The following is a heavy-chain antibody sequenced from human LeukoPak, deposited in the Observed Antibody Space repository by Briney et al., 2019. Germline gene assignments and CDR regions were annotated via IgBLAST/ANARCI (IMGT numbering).Heavy chain of an antibody. CDR1: GGTFSSYA. CDR3: AMKKGACSSTSCYLYWYFDL. CDR2: IIPIFGTA. D-gene: IGHD2-2*01. Sequence: ASVKVSCKASGGTFSSYAISWVRQAPGQGLEWMGGIIPIFGTANYAQRFQGRVTITTDESTSTAYMELSSLRSEDTAVYYCAMKKGACSSTSCYLYWYFDLWGRGTLVTVSS. V-gene: IGHV1-69*05. J-gene: IGHJ2*01.